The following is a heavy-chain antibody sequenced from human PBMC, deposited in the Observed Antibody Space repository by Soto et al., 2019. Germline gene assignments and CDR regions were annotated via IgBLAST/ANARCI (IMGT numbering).Heavy chain of an antibody. CDR2: ISASGDTT. CDR1: GFTFDTYT. D-gene: IGHD3-10*01. J-gene: IGHJ6*02. V-gene: IGHV3-23*01. CDR3: VTHWGGMTVLRGVAV. Sequence: QVLESGGNSVQSGGSLRLSCAASGFTFDTYTMSWVRLAPGKGLEWVSAISASGDTTYYADSVKGRFTVSRDNPKNTLFVQIDSLRVEDTALYYCVTHWGGMTVLRGVAVWGHGTAVTVSS.